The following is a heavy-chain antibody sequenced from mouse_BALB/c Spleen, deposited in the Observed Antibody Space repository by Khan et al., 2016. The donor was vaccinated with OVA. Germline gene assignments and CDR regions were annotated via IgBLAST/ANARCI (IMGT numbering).Heavy chain of an antibody. CDR2: IFPGSDTP. Sequence: QVQLQQSGPELVKPGASLKVSCKASGYTFTDYIIGWVKQSTRQGLEWIGDIFPGSDTPYYNEKFKDKATLTVDKYANTADMQLSSLTSDESAVYFCARGGYSAFAYWGQGTLVTVSA. CDR1: GYTFTDYI. J-gene: IGHJ3*01. D-gene: IGHD2-14*01. V-gene: IGHV1-77*01. CDR3: ARGGYSAFAY.